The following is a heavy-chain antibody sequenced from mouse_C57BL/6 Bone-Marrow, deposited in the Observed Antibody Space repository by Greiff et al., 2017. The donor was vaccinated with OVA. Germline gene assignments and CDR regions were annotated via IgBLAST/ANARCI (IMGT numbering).Heavy chain of an antibody. V-gene: IGHV1-64*01. CDR2: IHPNSGST. CDR1: GYTFTSYW. D-gene: IGHD2-3*01. Sequence: QVQLQQPGAELVKPGASVKLSCKASGYTFTSYWMHWVKQRPGQGLEWIGMIHPNSGSTNYNDNFKSQATLTVDKSSSTAYMQLSSLTSEDSAVYYCARSDGLLVVDYWGQGTSLTVSS. J-gene: IGHJ2*02. CDR3: ARSDGLLVVDY.